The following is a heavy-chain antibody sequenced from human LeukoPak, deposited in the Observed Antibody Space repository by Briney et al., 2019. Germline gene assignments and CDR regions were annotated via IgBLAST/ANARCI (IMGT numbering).Heavy chain of an antibody. D-gene: IGHD3-22*01. CDR2: ISYDGSNK. J-gene: IGHJ3*02. CDR1: GFTFSSYA. Sequence: PGRSLRLSCAASGFTFSSYAMHWVRQAPGKGLEWVAVISYDGSNKYYADSVKGRFTISRDNSKNTLYLQMNSLRAEDTAVYYCASLYDSSGRDAFDIWGQGTMVTVSS. V-gene: IGHV3-30-3*01. CDR3: ASLYDSSGRDAFDI.